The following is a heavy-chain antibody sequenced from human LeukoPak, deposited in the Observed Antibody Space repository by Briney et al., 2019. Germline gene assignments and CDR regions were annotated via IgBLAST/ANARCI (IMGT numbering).Heavy chain of an antibody. J-gene: IGHJ4*02. CDR3: ARKDDSRGYGTFDY. CDR1: GASISSSSHY. Sequence: SETLSLTCPVSGASISSSSHYWGWLRQPPGKGLEWIGSIYYSGSTYYNPSLKSRVTISVDTSKNQFSLKLSSVTAADTAVYYCARKDDSRGYGTFDYWGRGTLVTVSS. D-gene: IGHD3-22*01. V-gene: IGHV4-39*07. CDR2: IYYSGST.